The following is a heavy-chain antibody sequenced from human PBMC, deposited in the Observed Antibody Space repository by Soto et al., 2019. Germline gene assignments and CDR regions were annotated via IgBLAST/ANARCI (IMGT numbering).Heavy chain of an antibody. CDR3: ARDKSSHYYDSSGYWSP. CDR2: IIPIFGTA. CDR1: GGTFSSYA. V-gene: IGHV1-69*13. J-gene: IGHJ5*02. Sequence: ASVKVSCKASGGTFSSYAISWVRQAPGQGLEWMGGIIPIFGTANYAQKFQGRVTITADESTSTAYMELSSLRSEDTAVYYCARDKSSHYYDSSGYWSPWGPGTLVTSPQ. D-gene: IGHD3-22*01.